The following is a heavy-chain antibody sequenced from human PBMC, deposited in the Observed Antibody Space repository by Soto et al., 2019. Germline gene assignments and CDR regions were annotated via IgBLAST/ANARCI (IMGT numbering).Heavy chain of an antibody. CDR3: AIEGRDGSSYYFDY. J-gene: IGHJ4*02. CDR1: GFTFSSYA. CDR2: ISSNGGST. Sequence: EVQLVESGGGLVQPGGSLRLSCAASGFTFSSYAMHWVRQAPGKGLEYVSAISSNGGSTYYGNSVKGRFTNYRDNSKNTLYLQMGSLRTEDMAVYYCAIEGRDGSSYYFDYWGQGTLVSVSS. D-gene: IGHD2-15*01. V-gene: IGHV3-64*01.